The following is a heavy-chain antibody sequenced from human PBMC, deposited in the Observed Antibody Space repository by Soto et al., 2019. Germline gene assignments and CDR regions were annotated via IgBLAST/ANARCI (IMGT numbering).Heavy chain of an antibody. V-gene: IGHV3-48*02. Sequence: GGSLRLSCAASGLTFSIYSMNWVRQAPGKGLEWVSYISSSSTTLYYADSVKGRFTISRDNAKDSLYLQMHSLRDEDTAVYYCARDPGDGMDVWGQGTTVTVSS. CDR3: ARDPGDGMDV. CDR1: GLTFSIYS. J-gene: IGHJ6*02. D-gene: IGHD3-10*01. CDR2: ISSSSTTL.